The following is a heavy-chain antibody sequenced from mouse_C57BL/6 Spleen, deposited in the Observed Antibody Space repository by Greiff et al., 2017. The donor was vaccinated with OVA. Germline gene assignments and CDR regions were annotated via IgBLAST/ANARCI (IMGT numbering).Heavy chain of an antibody. J-gene: IGHJ3*01. CDR2: IDPSDSET. Sequence: VQLQQPGAELVRPGSSVKLSCKASGYTFTSYWMHWVKQRPIQGLEWIGNIDPSDSETHYNQKFKDKATLTVDKSSSTAYMQLSSLTSVDSAVYYCASNPTVVGGFAYWGQGTLVTVSA. D-gene: IGHD1-1*01. V-gene: IGHV1-52*01. CDR1: GYTFTSYW. CDR3: ASNPTVVGGFAY.